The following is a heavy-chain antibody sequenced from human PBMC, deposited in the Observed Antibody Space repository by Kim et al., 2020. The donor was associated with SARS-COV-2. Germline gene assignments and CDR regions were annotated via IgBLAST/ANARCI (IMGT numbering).Heavy chain of an antibody. Sequence: ASVKVSCKASGHIFNRYVMHWVRQAPGQSLEWMGWINAANGNTKYSQKFQGRVTITWDTSARTAYMDLSSLTSEDTAVYYCARGFCNDVNCFNWFDPWGQGTLVTVSS. CDR2: INAANGNT. J-gene: IGHJ5*02. D-gene: IGHD2-15*01. CDR3: ARGFCNDVNCFNWFDP. CDR1: GHIFNRYV. V-gene: IGHV1-3*01.